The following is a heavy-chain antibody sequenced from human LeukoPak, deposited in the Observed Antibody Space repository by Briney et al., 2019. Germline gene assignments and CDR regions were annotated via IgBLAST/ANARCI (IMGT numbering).Heavy chain of an antibody. D-gene: IGHD3-3*01. V-gene: IGHV3-30*04. Sequence: GRSLRLSCAASGFTFSSYAMHWVRQAPGKGLEWVAVISYDGSNKYYADSVKGRFTISRDNSKNSLYLQMNSLRAEDTAVYYCARDERFLEWLLASDYWGQGTPVTVSS. CDR1: GFTFSSYA. CDR3: ARDERFLEWLLASDY. CDR2: ISYDGSNK. J-gene: IGHJ4*02.